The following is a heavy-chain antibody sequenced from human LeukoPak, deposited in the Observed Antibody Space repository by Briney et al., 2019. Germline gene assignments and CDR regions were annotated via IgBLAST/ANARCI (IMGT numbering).Heavy chain of an antibody. Sequence: SETLSLTCAVYGGSFSGYYWSWIRQPPGKGLEWIGEINHSGSTNYNPSLRSRVTISVDTSKNQFSLKLSSVTAADTAVYYCARVYSPFDYWGQGTLVTVSS. CDR3: ARVYSPFDY. D-gene: IGHD2-15*01. V-gene: IGHV4-34*01. J-gene: IGHJ4*02. CDR2: INHSGST. CDR1: GGSFSGYY.